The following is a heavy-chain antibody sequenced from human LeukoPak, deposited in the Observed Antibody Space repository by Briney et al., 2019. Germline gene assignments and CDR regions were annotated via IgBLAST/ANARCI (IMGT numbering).Heavy chain of an antibody. V-gene: IGHV3-66*01. CDR3: ATGTHPGN. Sequence: GGSLRLSCAASGFTVSNNYMSWVRQAPGKGLEWIAVIYSGGSTFHAGSVKGRFIISRDNSKNTLYLQMNSLRVEDTAVYYCATGTHPGNWGQGTLVTVSS. CDR1: GFTVSNNY. D-gene: IGHD1-26*01. J-gene: IGHJ4*02. CDR2: IYSGGST.